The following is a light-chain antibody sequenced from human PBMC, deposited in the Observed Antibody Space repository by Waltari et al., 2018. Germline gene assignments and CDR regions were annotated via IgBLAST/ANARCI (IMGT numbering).Light chain of an antibody. CDR1: QDISKW. CDR3: QQYDSLPYI. J-gene: IGKJ2*01. CDR2: DAS. Sequence: DIQMTQSPSSLSAYVGARVTITCHASQDISKWLNWYQHKPGKAPKLLIYDASNLQTGVPSRFSGSGSGTSFTFTITALQPEDVATYYCQQYDSLPYIFGQGTKLEIK. V-gene: IGKV1-33*01.